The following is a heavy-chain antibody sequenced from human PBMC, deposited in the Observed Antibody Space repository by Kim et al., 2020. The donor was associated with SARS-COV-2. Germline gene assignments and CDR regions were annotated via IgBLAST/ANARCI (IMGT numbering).Heavy chain of an antibody. J-gene: IGHJ6*02. V-gene: IGHV4-31*03. Sequence: SETLSLTCTVSGGSISSGGYYWSWIRQHPGKGLEWIGYIYYSGSTYYNPSLKSRVTISVDTSKNQFSLKLSSVTAADTAVYYCARVQVVGHCSGGSCSADVWGQGTTVTVSS. D-gene: IGHD2-15*01. CDR1: GGSISSGGYY. CDR3: ARVQVVGHCSGGSCSADV. CDR2: IYYSGST.